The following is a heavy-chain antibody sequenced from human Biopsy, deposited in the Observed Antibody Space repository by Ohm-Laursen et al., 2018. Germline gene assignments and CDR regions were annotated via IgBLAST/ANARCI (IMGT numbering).Heavy chain of an antibody. V-gene: IGHV4-59*12. J-gene: IGHJ2*01. CDR2: IYFTGRT. CDR3: ASAGYNPDWNFDL. Sequence: SETLSLTCTVSGGSIISYYWSWIRQPPGKALEWIGYIYFTGRTSYNPSLKSRVTMSVSTSKKQFSLRLSSVTAADTAVYYCASAGYNPDWNFDLWGRGTRVTVSS. D-gene: IGHD5-24*01. CDR1: GGSIISYY.